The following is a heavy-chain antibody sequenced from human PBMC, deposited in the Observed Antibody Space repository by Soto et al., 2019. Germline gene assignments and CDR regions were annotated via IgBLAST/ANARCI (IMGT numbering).Heavy chain of an antibody. J-gene: IGHJ4*02. CDR3: ARGPYVYYYDSSGLFDY. CDR1: GGSISSGDYY. D-gene: IGHD3-22*01. CDR2: IYYSGST. Sequence: QVQLQESGPGLVKPSQTLSLTCTVSGGSISSGDYYWSWIRQPPGKGLEWIGYIYYSGSTYYNPSLKSRVTISVDTSKNQFSLKLSSVTAADTAVYYYARGPYVYYYDSSGLFDYWGQGTLVTVSS. V-gene: IGHV4-30-4*01.